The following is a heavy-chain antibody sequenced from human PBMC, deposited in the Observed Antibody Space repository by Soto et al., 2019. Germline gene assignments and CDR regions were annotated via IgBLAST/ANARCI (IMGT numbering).Heavy chain of an antibody. CDR3: ARGYYDSSGYPPDY. CDR1: GGSIISGDYY. V-gene: IGHV4-30-4*01. D-gene: IGHD3-22*01. J-gene: IGHJ4*02. Sequence: SETLSLTCTVSGGSIISGDYYFICIRQPPGNGLEWIGYIHYSGSTYYNPSLKSRVTISVDTSKNQFSLKLSSVTAADTAVYYCARGYYDSSGYPPDYWGQGTLVTVSS. CDR2: IHYSGST.